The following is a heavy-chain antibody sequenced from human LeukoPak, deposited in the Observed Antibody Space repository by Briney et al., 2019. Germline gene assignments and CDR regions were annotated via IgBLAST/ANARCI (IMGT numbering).Heavy chain of an antibody. J-gene: IGHJ1*01. V-gene: IGHV3-30*18. D-gene: IGHD1-26*01. Sequence: GRSLRLSCAASGFTFSSYGMHWVRQAPGKGLEWVAVISYDGSNKFYADSVKGRFTISRDNYKNTLYLQMNSLRAEDTAVYYCAKGPGGGWELFRPAEYFQHWGQGTLVTVSS. CDR2: ISYDGSNK. CDR3: AKGPGGGWELFRPAEYFQH. CDR1: GFTFSSYG.